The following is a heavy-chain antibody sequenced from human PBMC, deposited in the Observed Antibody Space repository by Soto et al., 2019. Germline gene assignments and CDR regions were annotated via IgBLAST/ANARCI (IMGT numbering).Heavy chain of an antibody. Sequence: SETLSLTCTVSGGSISSYYWSWIRQPPGKGLEWIGYIYYSGSTNYNPSLKSRVTISVDTSKNQFSLRLSSVTAADTAVYYCARAPSGWPPYYFDYWGQGTLVTVSS. CDR1: GGSISSYY. J-gene: IGHJ4*02. V-gene: IGHV4-59*01. CDR3: ARAPSGWPPYYFDY. D-gene: IGHD6-19*01. CDR2: IYYSGST.